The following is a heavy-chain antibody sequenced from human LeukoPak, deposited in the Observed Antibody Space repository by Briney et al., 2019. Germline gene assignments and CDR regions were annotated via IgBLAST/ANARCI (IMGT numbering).Heavy chain of an antibody. CDR2: MNPNSGNT. CDR3: ATVTGAHYWFDP. J-gene: IGHJ5*02. CDR1: GYTFTSYD. V-gene: IGHV1-8*02. D-gene: IGHD2-21*02. Sequence: ASVKVSCKASGYTFTSYDINWVRQATGQGLEWMGWMNPNSGNTGYAQKFQGRVTMTTDTSTSTAYMELRSLRSDDTAVYYCATVTGAHYWFDPWGQGTLVTVSS.